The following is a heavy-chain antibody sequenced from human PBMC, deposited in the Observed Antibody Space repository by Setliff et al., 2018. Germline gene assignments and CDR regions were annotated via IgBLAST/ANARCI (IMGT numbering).Heavy chain of an antibody. V-gene: IGHV4-61*10. CDR1: GGSVGNSYYY. CDR3: ARGGTFRYFDF. J-gene: IGHJ4*02. Sequence: SETLSLTCTVSGGSVGNSYYYWNWVRQPAGKGLEWIGYVYYSGTANYSPSLRSRLTIPVDTSKNQFSLKLRSVTAADTAVYYCARGGTFRYFDFWGQGTRVT. CDR2: VYYSGTA. D-gene: IGHD5-12*01.